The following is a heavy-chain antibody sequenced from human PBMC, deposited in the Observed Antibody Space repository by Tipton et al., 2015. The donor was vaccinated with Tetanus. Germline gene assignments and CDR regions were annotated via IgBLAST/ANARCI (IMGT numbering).Heavy chain of an antibody. CDR3: ARRDYSDSSVDN. CDR1: GGSFSGNY. V-gene: IGHV4-34*01. CDR2: IDHSGST. D-gene: IGHD3-22*01. J-gene: IGHJ4*02. Sequence: TLSLTCVVYGGSFSGNYWSWIRQTPGKGLEWIGEIDHSGSTYYNPSLKSRVTIYVDTSKKQFSLRLSSVTAADTAVYYCARRDYSDSSVDNWGQGTLVTVSS.